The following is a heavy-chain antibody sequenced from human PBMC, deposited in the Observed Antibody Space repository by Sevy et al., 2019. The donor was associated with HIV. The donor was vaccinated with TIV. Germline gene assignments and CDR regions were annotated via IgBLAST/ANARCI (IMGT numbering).Heavy chain of an antibody. V-gene: IGHV3-11*01. CDR2: ISSSGSTI. J-gene: IGHJ4*02. CDR1: EFTFSDYY. D-gene: IGHD5-18*01. CDR3: ARDRSDGYSYGYYFDY. Sequence: GGSLRLSCAASEFTFSDYYKSWIRQAPGKGLEWVSYISSSGSTIYYADSVKGRFTISRDNAKNSLYLQMNSLRAEDTAVYYCARDRSDGYSYGYYFDYWGQGTLVTVSS.